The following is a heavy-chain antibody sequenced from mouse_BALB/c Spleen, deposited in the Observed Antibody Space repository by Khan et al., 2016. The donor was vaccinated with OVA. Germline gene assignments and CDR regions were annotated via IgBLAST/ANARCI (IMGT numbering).Heavy chain of an antibody. CDR2: TNPTNGRT. V-gene: IGHV1S81*02. Sequence: QVQLKQSGAELVKAGASVKMSCKASVYTFTSYWMHWVKQRLGQGLEWFEETNPTNGRTYYNEKFKSKATLTVDKSSSTAYMLLSGPTFEDSAVYYCARIKKIVATYFDYWGQGTTLTVSS. D-gene: IGHD1-1*01. CDR1: VYTFTSYW. J-gene: IGHJ2*01. CDR3: ARIKKIVATYFDY.